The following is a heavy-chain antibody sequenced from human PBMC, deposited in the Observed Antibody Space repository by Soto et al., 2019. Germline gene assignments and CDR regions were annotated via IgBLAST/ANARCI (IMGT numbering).Heavy chain of an antibody. Sequence: PSETLSLTCSVYGGSSRAYHWSWIRQSPGEGLEWIGEFSYSGSLNYNPSLKRRVAVSLDPSTDHFSLTMTSVTAADTGVYFCAGGPRYWSFALWGRGTLVTVSS. CDR1: GGSSRAYH. CDR2: FSYSGSL. J-gene: IGHJ2*01. D-gene: IGHD1-20*01. CDR3: AGGPRYWSFAL. V-gene: IGHV4-34*01.